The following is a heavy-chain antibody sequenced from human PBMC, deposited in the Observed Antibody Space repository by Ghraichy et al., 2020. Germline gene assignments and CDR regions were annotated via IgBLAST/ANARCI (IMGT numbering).Heavy chain of an antibody. J-gene: IGHJ4*02. Sequence: ASVKVSCKASGYTFTNYYMHWVRQAPGQGLEWMGIINPSGGSTSYAQKFQGRVTMTRDTSTSTVYMELSSLRSEDTAVYYCARDPLRNYFDSWGQGTLVTVSS. CDR1: GYTFTNYY. CDR2: INPSGGST. V-gene: IGHV1-46*03. CDR3: ARDPLRNYFDS.